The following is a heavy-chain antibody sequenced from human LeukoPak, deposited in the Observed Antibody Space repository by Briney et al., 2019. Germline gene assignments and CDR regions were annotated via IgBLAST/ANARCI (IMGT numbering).Heavy chain of an antibody. V-gene: IGHV3-23*01. J-gene: IGHJ6*03. CDR3: ARIVEMATIQAPYYYYYYYMDV. CDR1: GFTFSSYA. D-gene: IGHD5-24*01. Sequence: GGSLRLSCAASGFTFSSYAMSWVRQAPGKGLEWVSAISGSGGSTYYADSVKGRFTISRDNSKNTLYLQMNSLRAEDTAVYYCARIVEMATIQAPYYYYYYYMDVWGKGTTVTVSS. CDR2: ISGSGGST.